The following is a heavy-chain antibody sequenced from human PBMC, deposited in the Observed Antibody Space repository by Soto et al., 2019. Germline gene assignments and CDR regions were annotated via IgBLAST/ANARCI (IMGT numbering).Heavy chain of an antibody. CDR3: SVLGGERGYCSGGSCPFDY. V-gene: IGHV1-2*04. CDR2: INPNSGGT. CDR1: GYTFTGYY. Sequence: QVQLVQSGAEVKKPGASVKVSCKASGYTFTGYYMHWVRQAPGQGLEWMGWINPNSGGTNYAQKFQGWGTMTRDTYISTAYMELSRLRSDDTAVYYCSVLGGERGYCSGGSCPFDYWVQGTLVTVSS. J-gene: IGHJ4*02. D-gene: IGHD2-15*01.